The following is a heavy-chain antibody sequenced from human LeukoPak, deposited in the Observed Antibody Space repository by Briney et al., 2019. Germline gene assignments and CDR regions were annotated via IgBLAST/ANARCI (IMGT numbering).Heavy chain of an antibody. Sequence: SQTLSLTCAISGDSVSSNGAAWSWIRQSPSSGLEWLGRTYYRSKWYNDSSISMRSRVIINADTSKNQFSLQLNSVTPEDTAVYYCAREAGVVGVTTLDYWGQGTLVTVSS. J-gene: IGHJ4*02. CDR1: GDSVSSNGAA. D-gene: IGHD1-26*01. CDR2: TYYRSKWYN. V-gene: IGHV6-1*01. CDR3: AREAGVVGVTTLDY.